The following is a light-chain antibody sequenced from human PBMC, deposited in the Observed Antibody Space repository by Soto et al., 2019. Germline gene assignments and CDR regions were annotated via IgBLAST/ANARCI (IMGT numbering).Light chain of an antibody. V-gene: IGLV2-14*01. CDR2: DVS. CDR3: SSYTTASTEL. J-gene: IGLJ3*02. CDR1: SSDVGGFDY. Sequence: QSALTQPASVSGSPGQALTIACTGTSSDVGGFDYVSRYQPHPDKPPKLMIYDVSNRRSGVSNRFSGSKSGNTASLTISGLPAEDEADNYGSSYTTASTELFGGGTMLTVL.